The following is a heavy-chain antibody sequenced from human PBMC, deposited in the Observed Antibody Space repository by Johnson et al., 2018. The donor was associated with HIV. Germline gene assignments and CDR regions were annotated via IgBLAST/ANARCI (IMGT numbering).Heavy chain of an antibody. Sequence: EVQLVESGGDLVKPGGSLRLSCAASGFAFSNAWMSWVRQAPGKGLEWVANIKQDGSEKYYVDSVKGRFTISRDNAKNSLYLQMNSLRAEDTAVYYCARYEGNYVAFDIWGQGTMVTVSS. J-gene: IGHJ3*02. V-gene: IGHV3-7*03. CDR1: GFAFSNAW. D-gene: IGHD1-7*01. CDR3: ARYEGNYVAFDI. CDR2: IKQDGSEK.